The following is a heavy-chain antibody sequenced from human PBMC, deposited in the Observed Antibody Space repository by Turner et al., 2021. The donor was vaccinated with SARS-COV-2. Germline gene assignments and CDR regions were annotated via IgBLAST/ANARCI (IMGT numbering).Heavy chain of an antibody. J-gene: IGHJ3*02. CDR3: ASPGGNSGWFFAYDI. V-gene: IGHV4-39*01. CDR1: GGSISSSGYY. Sequence: QLQLQESGPGLVKPSETLSLTCTVSGGSISSSGYYWGWIRQPPGKGLEWIGSIYYSGSTYYNPSLKSRVTISVDTSKNQFSLKLNSVTAADTAVYYCASPGGNSGWFFAYDIWGQGTMVTVSS. CDR2: IYYSGST. D-gene: IGHD6-19*01.